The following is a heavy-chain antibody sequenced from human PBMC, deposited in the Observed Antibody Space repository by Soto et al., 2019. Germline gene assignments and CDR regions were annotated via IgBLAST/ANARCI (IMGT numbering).Heavy chain of an antibody. CDR3: ARQGRKEWLVWMGATNWFDP. Sequence: SETLSLTCTVSGGSISSSSYYWGWIRQPPGKGLEWIGSIYYSGSTNYNPSLKSRVTISVDTSKNQFSLKLSSVTAADTAVYYCARQGRKEWLVWMGATNWFDPWGQGTLVTVSS. CDR1: GGSISSSSYY. CDR2: IYYSGST. D-gene: IGHD6-19*01. J-gene: IGHJ5*02. V-gene: IGHV4-39*01.